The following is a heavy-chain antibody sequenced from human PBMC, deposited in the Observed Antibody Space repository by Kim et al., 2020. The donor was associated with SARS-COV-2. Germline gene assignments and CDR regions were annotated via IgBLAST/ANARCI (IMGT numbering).Heavy chain of an antibody. D-gene: IGHD2-2*01. J-gene: IGHJ3*02. Sequence: GGSLRLSCAASGFTFSSYGMHWVRQAPGKGLEWVAVISYDGSNKYYADSVKGRFTISRDNSKNTLYLQMNSLRAEDTAVYYCAKGDCSSTSCRYGDAFD. CDR2: ISYDGSNK. V-gene: IGHV3-30*18. CDR1: GFTFSSYG. CDR3: AKGDCSSTSCRYGDAFD.